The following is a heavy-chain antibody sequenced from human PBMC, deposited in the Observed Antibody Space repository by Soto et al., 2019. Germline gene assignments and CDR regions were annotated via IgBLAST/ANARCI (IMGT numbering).Heavy chain of an antibody. D-gene: IGHD5-12*01. Sequence: PSETLSLTCTVSGGSISSSSYYWGWIRQPPGKGLEWIGSIYYSGSTYYNPSLKSQVTISVDTSKNQFSLKLSSVTAADTAVYYCARRDGYNKSDAFDIWGQGTMVTVSS. CDR3: ARRDGYNKSDAFDI. CDR1: GGSISSSSYY. J-gene: IGHJ3*02. V-gene: IGHV4-39*01. CDR2: IYYSGST.